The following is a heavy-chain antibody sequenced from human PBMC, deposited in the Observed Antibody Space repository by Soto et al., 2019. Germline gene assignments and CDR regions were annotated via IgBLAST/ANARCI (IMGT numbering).Heavy chain of an antibody. J-gene: IGHJ4*02. D-gene: IGHD1-26*01. CDR2: IYYSGST. CDR1: GGSISSSSYY. V-gene: IGHV4-39*01. Sequence: SETLSLTCTVSGGSISSSSYYWGWIRQPPGKGLEWIGSIYYSGSTFYNPSLKSRVTISVDTSKNQFSLKLSSVTAADTAVYYCARGRWELRFDSWGRGTMVTVS. CDR3: ARGRWELRFDS.